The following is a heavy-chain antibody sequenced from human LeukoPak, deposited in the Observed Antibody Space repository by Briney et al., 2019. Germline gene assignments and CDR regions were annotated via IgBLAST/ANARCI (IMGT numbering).Heavy chain of an antibody. D-gene: IGHD3-22*01. Sequence: GASVKVSCKVSTYTFTGYYMHWVRQAPGQGLEWMGIINPSGGSTSYAQKFQGRVTMTRDTSTSTVYMELSSLRSEDTAVYYCARVKPNYYDSSAYGTFDIWGQGTMVTVSS. CDR1: TYTFTGYY. J-gene: IGHJ3*02. CDR2: INPSGGST. V-gene: IGHV1-46*01. CDR3: ARVKPNYYDSSAYGTFDI.